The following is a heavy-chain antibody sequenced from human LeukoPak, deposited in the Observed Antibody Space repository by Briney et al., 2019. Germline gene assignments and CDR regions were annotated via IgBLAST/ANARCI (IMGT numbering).Heavy chain of an antibody. J-gene: IGHJ6*02. CDR3: ARDQGLRYFDLPCYGMDV. V-gene: IGHV1-69*13. CDR2: IIPIFGTA. Sequence: ASVKVSCKASGGTFSSYAISWVRQAPGQGLEWMGGIIPIFGTANYAQKFQGRVTITADESTSTAYMELSGLRSEDTAVYYCARDQGLRYFDLPCYGMDVCGQGTTVTVSS. D-gene: IGHD3-9*01. CDR1: GGTFSSYA.